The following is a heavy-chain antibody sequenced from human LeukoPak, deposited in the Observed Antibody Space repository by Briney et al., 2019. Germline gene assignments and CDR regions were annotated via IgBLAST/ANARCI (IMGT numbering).Heavy chain of an antibody. V-gene: IGHV1-18*01. CDR3: ARDATTATGWVYMGV. J-gene: IGHJ6*03. Sequence: AASVKVSCKASGYTFTSYGISWVRQAPGQGLEWMGWISAYNGNTNYAQKLQGRVTMTTDTSTSTAYMELRSLRSDDTAVYYCARDATTATGWVYMGVWGKGTTVTISS. CDR2: ISAYNGNT. D-gene: IGHD6-13*01. CDR1: GYTFTSYG.